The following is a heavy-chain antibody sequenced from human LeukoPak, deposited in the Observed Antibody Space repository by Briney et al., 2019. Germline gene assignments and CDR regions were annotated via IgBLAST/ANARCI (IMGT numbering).Heavy chain of an antibody. CDR2: VSSTGSGT. CDR3: AKDGPLLWFGPTDA. J-gene: IGHJ5*02. V-gene: IGHV3-23*01. CDR1: GFTFSTYG. Sequence: GGSLRLSCVTSGFTFSTYGMSWVRQAPGKGLEWVAAVSSTGSGTYYPDSLKGRFIISRDNSQNTVFLQMSSLRPEDTAFYFCAKDGPLLWFGPTDAWGQGILVTVSS. D-gene: IGHD3-10*01.